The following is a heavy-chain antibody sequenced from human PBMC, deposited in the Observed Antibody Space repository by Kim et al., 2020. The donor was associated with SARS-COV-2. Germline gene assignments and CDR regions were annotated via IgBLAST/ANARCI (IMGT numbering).Heavy chain of an antibody. CDR3: ARGCSSTSCYKRNAFDI. CDR1: GYTFTSYG. J-gene: IGHJ3*02. D-gene: IGHD2-2*02. Sequence: ASVKVSCKASGYTFTSYGISWVRQAPGQGLEWMGWISAYNGNTNYAQKLQGRVTMTTDTSTSTAYMELRSLRSDDTAVYYCARGCSSTSCYKRNAFDIWGQGTMVTVSS. CDR2: ISAYNGNT. V-gene: IGHV1-18*04.